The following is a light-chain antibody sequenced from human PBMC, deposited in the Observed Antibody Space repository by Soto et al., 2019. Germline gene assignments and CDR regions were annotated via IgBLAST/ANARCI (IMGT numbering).Light chain of an antibody. CDR2: GAS. V-gene: IGKV3-20*01. J-gene: IGKJ3*01. Sequence: EIVLTQSPGTLSLSPGERATLSCRASQSISSSYLAWYQQKPGQDPRLLVYGASSRATGTPHRLSGSGSGTDFTLTISRLEAEDFAVYYCKHNSSSRFSFSPGTKVDIK. CDR3: KHNSSSRFS. CDR1: QSISSSY.